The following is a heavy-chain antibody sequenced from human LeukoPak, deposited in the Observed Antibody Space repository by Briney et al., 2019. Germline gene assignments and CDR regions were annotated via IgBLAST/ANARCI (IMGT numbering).Heavy chain of an antibody. V-gene: IGHV3-21*01. J-gene: IGHJ4*02. CDR3: ARGAAYSNYYFDY. CDR1: GFTFSTYA. D-gene: IGHD4-11*01. CDR2: ISSSSSYI. Sequence: GGSLRLSCVVSGFTFSTYAMHWVRQAPGKGLEWVSSISSSSSYIYYADSVKGRFTISRDNAKNSLYLQMNSLRAEDTAVYYCARGAAYSNYYFDYWGQGTLVTVSS.